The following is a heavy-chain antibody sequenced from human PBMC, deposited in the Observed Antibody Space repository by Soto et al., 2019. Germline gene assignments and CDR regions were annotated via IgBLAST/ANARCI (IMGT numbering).Heavy chain of an antibody. CDR2: ISDSGGSS. CDR3: AKGGDSWSGYSHY. D-gene: IGHD3-3*01. J-gene: IGHJ4*02. V-gene: IGHV3-23*01. CDR1: GFSFSNYV. Sequence: EVQLLESGGGLVQPGGSLRLSCAASGFSFSNYVMSWVRQAPGKGLEWVSGISDSGGSSYDVDSVRGRFTISRDNSKNTLYLQMNSLTDEDTAVYYCAKGGDSWSGYSHYWGQGTLVTVSS.